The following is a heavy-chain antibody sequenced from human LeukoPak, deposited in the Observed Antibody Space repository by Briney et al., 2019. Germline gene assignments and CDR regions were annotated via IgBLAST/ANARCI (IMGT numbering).Heavy chain of an antibody. CDR3: ARGHRVGYSYGYAFDI. J-gene: IGHJ3*02. CDR1: GFTFSDYY. CDR2: ISSSGSTI. V-gene: IGHV3-11*01. D-gene: IGHD5-18*01. Sequence: GGSLRLSCAASGFTFSDYYMSWIRQAPGKGLEWVSYISSSGSTIYYADSVKGRFTISRDNAKNSLYLQMNSLRAEDTAVYYCARGHRVGYSYGYAFDIWGQGTMVTVSS.